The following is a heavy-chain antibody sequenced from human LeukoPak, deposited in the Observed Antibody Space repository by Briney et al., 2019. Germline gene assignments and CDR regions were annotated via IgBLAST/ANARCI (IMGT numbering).Heavy chain of an antibody. Sequence: GGSLRLSCAASGFTFSSYWMHWVRQAPGKGLVWVSRLNSDGSSTNYADSVKGRFTISRDNAKNTLYLQMNSLRAEDTAVYYCATTTYCSGGSCYSRTFQYWGQGTLVTVSS. CDR2: LNSDGSST. CDR1: GFTFSSYW. D-gene: IGHD2-15*01. V-gene: IGHV3-74*01. J-gene: IGHJ4*02. CDR3: ATTTYCSGGSCYSRTFQY.